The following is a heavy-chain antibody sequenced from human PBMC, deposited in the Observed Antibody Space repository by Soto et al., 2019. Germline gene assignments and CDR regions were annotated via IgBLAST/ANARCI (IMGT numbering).Heavy chain of an antibody. CDR2: ISSSSSYI. V-gene: IGHV3-21*01. D-gene: IGHD3-22*01. CDR3: ASPLPHYYDSSGYYPGY. CDR1: GFTFSSYS. J-gene: IGHJ4*02. Sequence: GGSLRLSCSASGFTFSSYSMNWVRQAPGKGLEWVSSISSSSSYIYYADSVKGRFTISRDNAKNSLYLQMNSLRAEDTAVYYCASPLPHYYDSSGYYPGYWGQGTLVTVSS.